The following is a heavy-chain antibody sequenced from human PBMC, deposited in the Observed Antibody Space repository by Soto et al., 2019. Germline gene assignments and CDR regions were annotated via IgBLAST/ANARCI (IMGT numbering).Heavy chain of an antibody. V-gene: IGHV1-18*01. CDR3: ARGRYGDY. D-gene: IGHD1-1*01. J-gene: IGHJ4*02. CDR2: ISAHNGNT. Sequence: QVHLVQSGAEVKKPGASVKVSCKGSGYAFTTYGITWVRQAPGQGLEWMGWISAHNGNTNYAQKLQGRVTVTRATSTSTAYMGLRSLRSDDTAVYYCARGRYGDYWGQGALVTVSS. CDR1: GYAFTTYG.